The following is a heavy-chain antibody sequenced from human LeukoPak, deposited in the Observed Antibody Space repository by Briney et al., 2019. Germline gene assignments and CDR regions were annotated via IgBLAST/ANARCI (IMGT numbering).Heavy chain of an antibody. CDR2: IYYSGST. J-gene: IGHJ4*02. Sequence: SQTLSLTCTVSGGSISSGGYYWSWIRQHPGKGLEWIGYIYYSGSTYYNPSLKSRVTISVDTSKNQFSLKLSSVTAADTAVYYCARVVSSWHTTFDYWGQGTLVTVSS. V-gene: IGHV4-31*03. CDR3: ARVVSSWHTTFDY. CDR1: GGSISSGGYY. D-gene: IGHD6-13*01.